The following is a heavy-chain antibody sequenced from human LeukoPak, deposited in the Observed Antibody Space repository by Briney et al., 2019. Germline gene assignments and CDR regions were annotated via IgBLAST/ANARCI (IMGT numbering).Heavy chain of an antibody. CDR1: GGSISSSSYY. CDR3: ARELRRIYGGPDY. V-gene: IGHV4-39*07. CDR2: IYYSGST. Sequence: SETLSLTCTVSGGSISSSSYYWGWIRQPPGKGLEWIGSIYYSGSTYYNPSLKSRVTISVDTSKNQFSLKLSSVTAADTAVYYCARELRRIYGGPDYWGQGTLVTVSS. J-gene: IGHJ4*02. D-gene: IGHD4-23*01.